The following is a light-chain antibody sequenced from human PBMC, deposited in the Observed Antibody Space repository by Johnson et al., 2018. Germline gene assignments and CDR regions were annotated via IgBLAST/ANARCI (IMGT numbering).Light chain of an antibody. CDR1: SSNIGNNY. Sequence: QSVLTQPPSVSAAPGQKVTISCSGSSSNIGNNYVSWYQQLPGTAPKLLIYENNKRPSGIPDRFSGSKSGTSATLGITGLQTGDGADYYCGTWDLSLSAGNVFGTGTKVTVL. CDR2: ENN. J-gene: IGLJ1*01. V-gene: IGLV1-51*02. CDR3: GTWDLSLSAGNV.